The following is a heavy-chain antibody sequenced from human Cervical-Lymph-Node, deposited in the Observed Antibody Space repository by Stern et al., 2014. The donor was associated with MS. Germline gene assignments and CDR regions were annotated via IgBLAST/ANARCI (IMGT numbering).Heavy chain of an antibody. V-gene: IGHV1-69*01. CDR2: IIPSFATS. CDR1: GGTFSSYG. D-gene: IGHD3-22*01. Sequence: QVQLVESGAEVRKPGSSVKVSCKASGGTFSSYGVYWLRQAPGQGLEWLGGIIPSFATSNYAQTFRGRVTFTADVSTSTVYMELSSLRSDDTAVYYCAREFYDSSGFYFDYWGQGTLVTVSS. CDR3: AREFYDSSGFYFDY. J-gene: IGHJ4*02.